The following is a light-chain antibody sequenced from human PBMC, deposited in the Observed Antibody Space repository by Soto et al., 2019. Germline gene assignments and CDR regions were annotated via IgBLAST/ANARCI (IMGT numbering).Light chain of an antibody. Sequence: DIQMTQSPSSLSASVGDRVTITCRASHDISNSLAWYQQKPGQVPKLVIFAASTLQSGVPSRFSGSGSGTDFTLTINSLQPEDVATYYCQKYNGAPPLFTFGPGTKVDIK. V-gene: IGKV1-27*01. J-gene: IGKJ3*01. CDR3: QKYNGAPPLFT. CDR2: AAS. CDR1: HDISNS.